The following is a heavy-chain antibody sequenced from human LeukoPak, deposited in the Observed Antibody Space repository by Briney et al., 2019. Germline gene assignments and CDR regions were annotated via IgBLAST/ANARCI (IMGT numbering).Heavy chain of an antibody. CDR1: GFTFGDYA. J-gene: IGHJ4*02. V-gene: IGHV3-9*01. CDR3: ARGRDYSSSWYFDY. Sequence: GRSLRLSCAASGFTFGDYAMHWVRQAPGKGLEWVSGISWNSDSIGYADSVKGRFTISRDNAKNSLYLQMNSLRAEDTAVYYCARGRDYSSSWYFDYWGQGTLVTVSS. D-gene: IGHD6-13*01. CDR2: ISWNSDSI.